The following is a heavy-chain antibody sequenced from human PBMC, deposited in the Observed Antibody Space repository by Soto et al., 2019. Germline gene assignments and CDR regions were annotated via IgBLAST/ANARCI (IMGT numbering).Heavy chain of an antibody. V-gene: IGHV4-59*08. CDR3: ARQGFGPLHGLVDV. CDR2: VHHSWGS. D-gene: IGHD3-10*01. Sequence: QVQLQESGPGLVKPSETLSLSCTVSGGSINSYYWSWIRQSPGKRMEWIGYVHHSWGSSYNPSLQSRVAISLDTSKRQFSLKVTSVTATDPAVYYCARQGFGPLHGLVDVWGQGTTVTVSS. CDR1: GGSINSYY. J-gene: IGHJ6*02.